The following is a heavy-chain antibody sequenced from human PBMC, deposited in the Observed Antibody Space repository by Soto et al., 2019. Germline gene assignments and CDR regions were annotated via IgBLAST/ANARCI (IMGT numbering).Heavy chain of an antibody. CDR2: IYYSGST. J-gene: IGHJ4*02. V-gene: IGHV4-30-4*01. CDR1: GGSISSGDYY. D-gene: IGHD3-22*01. Sequence: PSETLSLTCTVSGGSISSGDYYWSWIRQPPGKGLEWIGYIYYSGSTSYNPSLRSRATISVDTSKNQFPLKLTSVTAADTAVYYCARGRRDSSGYLYFFDYWGQGTLVTVS. CDR3: ARGRRDSSGYLYFFDY.